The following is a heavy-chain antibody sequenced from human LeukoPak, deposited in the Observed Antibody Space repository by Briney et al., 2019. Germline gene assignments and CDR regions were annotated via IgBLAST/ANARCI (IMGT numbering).Heavy chain of an antibody. D-gene: IGHD5-12*01. CDR1: GFTFTSSA. CDR2: IVVGSGNT. CDR3: AAVGGYGHYYYYYMDV. Sequence: EASVKVSCKASGFTFTSSAMPWVRQARGQRLEWIGWIVVGSGNTNYAQKFQERVTITRDMSTSTAYMELSSLRSEDTAVYYCAAVGGYGHYYYYYMDVWGKGTTVTVSS. J-gene: IGHJ6*03. V-gene: IGHV1-58*02.